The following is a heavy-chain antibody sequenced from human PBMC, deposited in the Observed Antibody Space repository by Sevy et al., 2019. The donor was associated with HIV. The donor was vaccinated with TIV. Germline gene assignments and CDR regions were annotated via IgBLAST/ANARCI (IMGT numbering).Heavy chain of an antibody. D-gene: IGHD1-26*01. CDR1: RFTFSNYW. Sequence: GGSLRLSCVASRFTFSNYWMSWVRQAPGKGLEWVANIKQDGSEKYYVDSVKGRFTISRDNAKNSLYLQMNSLRAEDTAVYYCARERGISFIVGATTGAFDIWGQGTMVTVSS. V-gene: IGHV3-7*01. J-gene: IGHJ3*02. CDR3: ARERGISFIVGATTGAFDI. CDR2: IKQDGSEK.